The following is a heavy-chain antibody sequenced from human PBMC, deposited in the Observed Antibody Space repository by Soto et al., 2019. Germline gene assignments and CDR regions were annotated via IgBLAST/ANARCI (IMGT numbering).Heavy chain of an antibody. V-gene: IGHV3-21*01. D-gene: IGHD6-13*01. CDR2: ISSSSSYI. CDR1: GFTFSSYS. J-gene: IGHJ4*02. CDR3: ARALSIAAAGSFDY. Sequence: GGSLRLSCAASGFTFSSYSMNWVRQAPGKGLEWVSSISSSSSYIYYADSVKGRFTISRDNAKNSLYLQMNSLRAEDTAVYYCARALSIAAAGSFDYWGQGTLVTVSS.